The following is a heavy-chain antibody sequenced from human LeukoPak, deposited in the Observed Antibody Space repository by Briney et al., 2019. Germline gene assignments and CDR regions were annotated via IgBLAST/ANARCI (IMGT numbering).Heavy chain of an antibody. D-gene: IGHD3-3*01. Sequence: SETLSLTCTVSGGSISSYYWSWIRQPPGKGLEWIGEINHSGSTNYNPSLKSRVTISVDTSKNQFSLKLSSVTAADTAVYYCARDPDLTTWEWRTDGYFDYWGQGTLVTVSS. CDR1: GGSISSYY. J-gene: IGHJ4*02. V-gene: IGHV4-34*01. CDR2: INHSGST. CDR3: ARDPDLTTWEWRTDGYFDY.